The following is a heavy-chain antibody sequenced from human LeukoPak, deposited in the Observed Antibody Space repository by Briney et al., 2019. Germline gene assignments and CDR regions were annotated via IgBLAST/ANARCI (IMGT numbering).Heavy chain of an antibody. V-gene: IGHV1-69*13. D-gene: IGHD2-15*01. CDR1: GGTFSSSS. J-gene: IGHJ4*02. CDR2: IIPIFGTA. CDR3: ARVGPVVAGFDY. Sequence: ASVKVSCKASGGTFSSSSISWVRQAPGQGLEWMGGIIPIFGTANYAQKFQGRVTITADESTSTAYMELSSLRSEDTAVYYCARVGPVVAGFDYWGQGTLVTVSS.